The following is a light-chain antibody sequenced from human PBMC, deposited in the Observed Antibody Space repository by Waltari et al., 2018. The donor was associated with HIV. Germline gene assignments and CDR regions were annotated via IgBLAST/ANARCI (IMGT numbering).Light chain of an antibody. CDR1: SSNIGRNY. J-gene: IGLJ3*02. V-gene: IGLV1-47*01. CDR2: RND. CDR3: AAWDDRLSAWV. Sequence: QPVLTQPPSASGNPGQRVSISCSGSSSNIGRNYVYWYQQLPGTAPKLLMYRNDERPSGVPDRFSGSKSGTSASLAISGLRSEDEADYYCAAWDDRLSAWVFGGGTKLTVL.